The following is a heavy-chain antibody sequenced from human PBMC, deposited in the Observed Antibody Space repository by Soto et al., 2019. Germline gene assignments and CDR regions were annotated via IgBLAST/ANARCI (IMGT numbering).Heavy chain of an antibody. CDR1: GYSFTAYQ. V-gene: IGHV1-8*01. CDR2: MHPGTGDT. CDR3: ARGRYINKGYDRGWYIGY. Sequence: QVQLVQSGAEVKKPGASVRVSCNPSGYSFTAYQIFWVRQATGQGLEWMGWMHPGTGDTDYAQNFQGRITLTRNSSISAAYMELSSLTSADTAVYYCARGRYINKGYDRGWYIGYWSQGTLVTVSS. D-gene: IGHD6-19*01. J-gene: IGHJ4*02.